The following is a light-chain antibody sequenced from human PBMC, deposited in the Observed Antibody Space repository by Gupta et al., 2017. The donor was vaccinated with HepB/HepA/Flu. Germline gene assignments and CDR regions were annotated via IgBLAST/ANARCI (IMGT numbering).Light chain of an antibody. V-gene: IGKV1-39*01. J-gene: IGKJ1*01. CDR3: QHSHSTQWT. CDR1: QTVYKY. CDR2: SVS. Sequence: QLTQSPSSLSASVGDTVTITCRASQTVYKYLHWYQQKPGTAPKVLITSVSTLQSGVPSRCSGSGSGTDFSLTISSLQPEDFASYYRQHSHSTQWTFGQGTKVEIK.